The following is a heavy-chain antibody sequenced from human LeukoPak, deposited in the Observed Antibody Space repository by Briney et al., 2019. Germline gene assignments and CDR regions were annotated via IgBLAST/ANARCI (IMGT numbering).Heavy chain of an antibody. Sequence: SQTLSLTCTVSGGSISSGSYYWSWIRQPAGKGLEWIGRIYTSGSTNYNPSLKSRVTMSVDTSKNQFSLKLSSVTAADTAVYYCARGFLGDFWSGYSFDYAFDIWGQGTMVTVSS. CDR2: IYTSGST. V-gene: IGHV4-61*02. CDR1: GGSISSGSYY. J-gene: IGHJ3*02. D-gene: IGHD3-3*01. CDR3: ARGFLGDFWSGYSFDYAFDI.